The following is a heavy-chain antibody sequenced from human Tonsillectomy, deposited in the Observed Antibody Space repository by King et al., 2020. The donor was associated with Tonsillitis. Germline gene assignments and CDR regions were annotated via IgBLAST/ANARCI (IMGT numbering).Heavy chain of an antibody. J-gene: IGHJ6*03. CDR2: IWYDGSNK. Sequence: VQLVESGGGVVQPGRSLRLSCAASGFTFSSYGMHWVRQAPAKGLAWVAVIWYDGSNKYYADSVKGRCTISRDNSKKTRYLQMNSLRAEDTAVDYFARAKQYYYDSSGYYPVGYYYYYMDVWGKGTTVTVSS. V-gene: IGHV3-33*08. CDR1: GFTFSSYG. CDR3: ARAKQYYYDSSGYYPVGYYYYYMDV. D-gene: IGHD3-22*01.